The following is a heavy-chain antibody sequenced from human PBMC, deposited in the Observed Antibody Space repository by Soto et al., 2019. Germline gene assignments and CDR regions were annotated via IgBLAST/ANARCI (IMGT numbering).Heavy chain of an antibody. Sequence: GSLRLSCAASGFTFSSYGMHWVRQAPGKGLEWVAVISYDGSNKYYADSVKGRFTISRDNSKNTLYLQMNSLRAEDTAVYYCAKDLGCSSTSCYGPRYYGMDVWGQGTTVTVSS. CDR3: AKDLGCSSTSCYGPRYYGMDV. J-gene: IGHJ6*02. CDR1: GFTFSSYG. V-gene: IGHV3-30*18. D-gene: IGHD2-2*01. CDR2: ISYDGSNK.